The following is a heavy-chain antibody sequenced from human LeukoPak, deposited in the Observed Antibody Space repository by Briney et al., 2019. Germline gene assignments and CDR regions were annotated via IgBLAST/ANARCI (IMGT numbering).Heavy chain of an antibody. Sequence: GGSLRLSCAASGFTFDDYAMRWVRHAPGKGLEWVSLISGDGGSTYYADSVKGRFTISRDNSKNSLYLQMNSLRTEDTALYYCAKDIRAYYYGSGSYYPYYYYGMDVWGQGTTVTVSS. CDR2: ISGDGGST. CDR3: AKDIRAYYYGSGSYYPYYYYGMDV. J-gene: IGHJ6*02. CDR1: GFTFDDYA. V-gene: IGHV3-43*02. D-gene: IGHD3-10*01.